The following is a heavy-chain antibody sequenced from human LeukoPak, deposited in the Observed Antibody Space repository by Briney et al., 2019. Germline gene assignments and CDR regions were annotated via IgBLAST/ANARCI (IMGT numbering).Heavy chain of an antibody. Sequence: GGSLRLSCAASGFTFSIYWMSWVRQAPGKGLEWVANVKQDGSEKFYVDSVKGRFTISRDNAKNSLYLQMNSLRAEDTAVYYCARVNQWLVKYGMDVWGQGTTVTVSS. CDR3: ARVNQWLVKYGMDV. D-gene: IGHD6-19*01. V-gene: IGHV3-7*01. CDR2: VKQDGSEK. J-gene: IGHJ6*02. CDR1: GFTFSIYW.